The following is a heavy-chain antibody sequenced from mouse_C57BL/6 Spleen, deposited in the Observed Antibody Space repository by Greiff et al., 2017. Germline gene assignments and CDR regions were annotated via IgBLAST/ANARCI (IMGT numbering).Heavy chain of an antibody. D-gene: IGHD2-4*01. J-gene: IGHJ4*01. CDR1: GYTFTSYW. CDR2: INPSSGYT. Sequence: QVQLQQSGAELAKPGASVKLSCKASGYTFTSYWMHWVKQRPGQGLEWIGYINPSSGYTKYNQKFKDKATLTADNSSSTAYMQLSSLTYEDSAVYYCARGHDYEGAMDYWGQGTSVTVSS. V-gene: IGHV1-7*01. CDR3: ARGHDYEGAMDY.